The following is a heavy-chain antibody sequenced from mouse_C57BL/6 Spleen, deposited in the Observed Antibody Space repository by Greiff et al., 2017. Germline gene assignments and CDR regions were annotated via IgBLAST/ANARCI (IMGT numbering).Heavy chain of an antibody. Sequence: VQLQQPGAELVRPGTSVKLSCKASGYTFTSYWMHWVKQRPGQGLEWIGVIDPSDSYTNYNQKFKGKATLTVVTSSSTAYMQLSSLISEDSAVYYCARNYYGSSYDYWGQGTTLTVSS. CDR3: ARNYYGSSYDY. CDR1: GYTFTSYW. D-gene: IGHD1-1*01. V-gene: IGHV1-59*01. J-gene: IGHJ2*01. CDR2: IDPSDSYT.